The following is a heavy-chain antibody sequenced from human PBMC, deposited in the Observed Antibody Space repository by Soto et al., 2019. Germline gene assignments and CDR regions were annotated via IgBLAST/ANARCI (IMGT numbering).Heavy chain of an antibody. CDR1: GFTFSDYY. Sequence: QVQLVESGGGLVKPGGSLRLSCAASGFTFSDYYMSWIRQAPGKGLEWVSYISSSDSIYYADSVKGRFTISRDNAKNSLYRQMNSLRAEDTDVYYCARDLGYYDSSGYFDYWGQGTLVTVST. CDR3: ARDLGYYDSSGYFDY. V-gene: IGHV3-11*01. D-gene: IGHD3-22*01. CDR2: ISSSDSI. J-gene: IGHJ4*02.